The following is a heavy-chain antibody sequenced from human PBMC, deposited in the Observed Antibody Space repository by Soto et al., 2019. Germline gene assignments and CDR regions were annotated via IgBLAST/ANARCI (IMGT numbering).Heavy chain of an antibody. Sequence: GGSLRLSCAASGFTFSSYWMHWVRQAPGKGLVWVSRINSDGSSTSYADSVKGRFTISRDNAKNTLYLQMNSLRAEDTAVYYCARVTSDANYGSGSYYNHYFDYCGQGFLVTV. CDR1: GFTFSSYW. D-gene: IGHD3-10*01. J-gene: IGHJ4*02. CDR2: INSDGSST. V-gene: IGHV3-74*01. CDR3: ARVTSDANYGSGSYYNHYFDY.